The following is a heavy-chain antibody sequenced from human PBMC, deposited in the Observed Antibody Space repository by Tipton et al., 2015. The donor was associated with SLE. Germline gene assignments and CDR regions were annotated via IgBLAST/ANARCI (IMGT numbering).Heavy chain of an antibody. V-gene: IGHV4-61*08. CDR2: ITQRGST. J-gene: IGHJ4*02. D-gene: IGHD3-16*01. CDR3: ANYHYDASGSQSVDY. CDR1: GVSVSSGGNF. Sequence: TLSLTCTVSGVSVSSGGNFWSWIRQHPGKGPEWIGEITQRGSTNYIASLKSRVTISEDTSKNLISLNLRSVTAADTAVYYCANYHYDASGSQSVDYWGQGALVTVSS.